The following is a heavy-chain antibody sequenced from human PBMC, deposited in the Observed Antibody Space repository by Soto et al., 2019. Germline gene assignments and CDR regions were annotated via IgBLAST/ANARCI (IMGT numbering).Heavy chain of an antibody. CDR1: GYTFTSHG. CDR3: AKSATVPALKAY. Sequence: ASVKVSCKASGYTFTSHGISWVRQAPGQGLEWMGWIRAYNGNTNYAQKFQGRVTMTTDTSTSTAYMELRSLRSEDTAVYYCAKSATVPALKAYWGQGTLVTVSS. CDR2: IRAYNGNT. V-gene: IGHV1-18*01. D-gene: IGHD2-2*01. J-gene: IGHJ4*02.